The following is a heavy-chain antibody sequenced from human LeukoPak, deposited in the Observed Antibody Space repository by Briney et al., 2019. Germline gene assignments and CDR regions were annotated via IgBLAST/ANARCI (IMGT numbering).Heavy chain of an antibody. CDR3: AKDFGSGWLLNEIDN. J-gene: IGHJ4*02. CDR1: GFSFDDFA. CDR2: ISGDGDFI. D-gene: IGHD6-19*01. Sequence: GGSLRLSCAASGFSFDDFAMHWVRQGPGKGLEWVSVISGDGDFIFYADSVKGRFTISRDNSKNSLYLQMNSLTTEDTAFYYCAKDFGSGWLLNEIDNWGQGTLVTVSS. V-gene: IGHV3-43*02.